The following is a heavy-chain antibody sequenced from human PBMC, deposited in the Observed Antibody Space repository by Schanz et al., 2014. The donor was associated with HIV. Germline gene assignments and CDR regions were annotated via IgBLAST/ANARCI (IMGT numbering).Heavy chain of an antibody. Sequence: EVHLVESGGGMVQPGGSLTLSCAASGFTFSDCWMAWVRQAPGKGLEWVSDIRGGAGGTYYADSVKGRFTISRDNSKSTLYLQMNRLRAEDTAVYYCVGHGSSSSWGLGTLVTVSS. CDR1: GFTFSDCW. CDR2: IRGGAGGT. J-gene: IGHJ5*02. CDR3: VGHGSSSS. V-gene: IGHV3-23*04. D-gene: IGHD6-6*01.